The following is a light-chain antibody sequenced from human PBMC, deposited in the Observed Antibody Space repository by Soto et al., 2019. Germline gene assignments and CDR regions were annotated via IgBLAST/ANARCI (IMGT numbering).Light chain of an antibody. Sequence: EIVLTQSLGTLSLSPGERATLSCRAGKNITSNYLAWLQQKPGQAPRLLIHGASSRATGIPDRFSGSGSGTDFTLTITRLEPDDFAMYYCQQYSKAPRTFGQGTRLDIK. CDR1: KNITSNY. CDR3: QQYSKAPRT. CDR2: GAS. J-gene: IGKJ5*01. V-gene: IGKV3-20*01.